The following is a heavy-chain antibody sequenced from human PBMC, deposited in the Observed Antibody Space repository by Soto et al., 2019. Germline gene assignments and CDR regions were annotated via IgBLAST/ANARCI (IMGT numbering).Heavy chain of an antibody. V-gene: IGHV3-23*01. CDR2: ISGSGGST. CDR1: GFTFSSYA. Sequence: PGGSLRLSCAASGFTFSSYAMSWVRQAPGKGLEWVSAISGSGGSTYYADSVKGRFTISRDNSKNTLYLQMNSLRAEDTAVYYCAKDHEEYYDFWSGYPTPKDVWGQGTTVTVSS. J-gene: IGHJ6*02. D-gene: IGHD3-3*01. CDR3: AKDHEEYYDFWSGYPTPKDV.